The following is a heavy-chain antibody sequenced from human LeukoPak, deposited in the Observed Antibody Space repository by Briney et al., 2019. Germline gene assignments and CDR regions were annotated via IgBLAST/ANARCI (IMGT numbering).Heavy chain of an antibody. J-gene: IGHJ4*02. CDR3: ARYGLTAALDF. Sequence: PGGSLRLSCAASGFTFSSSWMSWVRQAPGKGLEWVANIKPDGSGKFHVDSVKGRFTISRDNSKSSLSLQMNSLRAEDTAVYYCARYGLTAALDFWGQGTLVTVSS. CDR1: GFTFSSSW. V-gene: IGHV3-7*01. CDR2: IKPDGSGK. D-gene: IGHD2-21*02.